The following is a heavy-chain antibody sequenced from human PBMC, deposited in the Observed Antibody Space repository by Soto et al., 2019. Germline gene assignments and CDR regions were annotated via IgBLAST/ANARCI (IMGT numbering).Heavy chain of an antibody. J-gene: IGHJ6*02. CDR3: AKERCSSTSCYTTPGGMDV. Sequence: EVQLVESGGVVVQPGGSLRLSCAASGLTFDDYAMHWVRQAPGKGLEWVSLISWDGGSTYYADSVKGRFTISRDNSKNSLYLQMNSLRAEDTALYYCAKERCSSTSCYTTPGGMDVWGQGTTVTVSS. D-gene: IGHD2-2*02. V-gene: IGHV3-43D*04. CDR2: ISWDGGST. CDR1: GLTFDDYA.